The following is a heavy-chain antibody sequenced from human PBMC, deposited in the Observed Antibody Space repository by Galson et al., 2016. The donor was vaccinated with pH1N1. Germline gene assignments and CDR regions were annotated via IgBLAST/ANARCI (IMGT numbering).Heavy chain of an antibody. CDR3: ARGRRGYNLRERQYYYSYMDV. D-gene: IGHD5-24*01. J-gene: IGHJ6*03. CDR1: GYSFSGYY. CDR2: INHSGST. V-gene: IGHV4-34*01. Sequence: SETLSLTCAVSGYSFSGYYWSWLRQPPGKGLEWIGEINHSGSTNYNPSLKSRVTMSVDTSENQFSLKLYSVTAADTAVYYCARGRRGYNLRERQYYYSYMDVWGKGTTVTVSS.